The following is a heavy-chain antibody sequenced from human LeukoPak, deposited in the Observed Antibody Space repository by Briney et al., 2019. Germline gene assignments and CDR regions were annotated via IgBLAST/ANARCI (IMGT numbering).Heavy chain of an antibody. V-gene: IGHV1-69-2*01. CDR3: ARVTDGPVRGGCDI. CDR1: GYTFTDYY. D-gene: IGHD2-15*01. Sequence: GASVKVSCKVSGYTFTDYYMHWVQQAPGKGLEWMGLVDPEDGETIYAEKFQGRVTMTRDTSTSTVYMELSSLRSEDTAVYYCARVTDGPVRGGCDIWGQGTMVTVSS. CDR2: VDPEDGET. J-gene: IGHJ3*02.